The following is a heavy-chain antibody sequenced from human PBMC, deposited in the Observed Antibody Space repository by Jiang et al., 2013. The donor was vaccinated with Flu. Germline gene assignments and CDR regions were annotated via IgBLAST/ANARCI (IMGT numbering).Heavy chain of an antibody. V-gene: IGHV1-69*17. J-gene: IGHJ4*02. D-gene: IGHD1-14*01. CDR1: GGIFNSYA. CDR2: INPVVGVE. Sequence: SGAEVKRPGSSVTVSCKASGGIFNSYAFIWVRQAPGQGLEWMGEINPVVGVEDYAQRFQGRVTITSTGSMELRSLRADDTAVYYCATRHHETKGALRFWGQGTLVTVSS. CDR3: ATRHHETKGALRF.